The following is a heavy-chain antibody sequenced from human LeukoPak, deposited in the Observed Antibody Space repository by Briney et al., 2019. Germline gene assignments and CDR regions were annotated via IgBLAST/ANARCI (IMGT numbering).Heavy chain of an antibody. CDR2: IYSGGST. J-gene: IGHJ4*02. V-gene: IGHV3-66*01. CDR1: GFTFSSYG. CDR3: ATIDY. Sequence: GGSLRLSCAASGFTFSSYGMSWVRQAPGKGLEWVSVIYSGGSTYYADSVKGRFTISRDNSKNTLYLQMNSLRAEDTAVYYCATIDYWGQGTLVTVSS.